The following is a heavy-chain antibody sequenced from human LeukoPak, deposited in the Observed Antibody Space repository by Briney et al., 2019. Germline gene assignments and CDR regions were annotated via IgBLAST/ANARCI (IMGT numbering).Heavy chain of an antibody. D-gene: IGHD3-9*01. CDR3: AREGAYIDWPQAPDI. J-gene: IGHJ3*02. CDR1: GYTFSSYG. Sequence: ASVKVSCKASGYTFSSYGISWVRQAPGQGLEWMGWISGYNALTETAQKDQGRLTLTTDTSTTTAYMELRTLRSDDTAVYYCAREGAYIDWPQAPDIWGQGTMVTVS. CDR2: ISGYNALT. V-gene: IGHV1-18*01.